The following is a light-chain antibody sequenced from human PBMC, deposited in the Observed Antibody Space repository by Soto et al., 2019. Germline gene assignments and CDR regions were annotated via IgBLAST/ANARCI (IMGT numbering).Light chain of an antibody. CDR2: DVS. J-gene: IGLJ3*02. V-gene: IGLV2-11*01. Sequence: QTVLTQPRSVSGSPGQSVTISCTGTSSDVGGYNYVSWYQHDPGKAPKLMISDVSKRPSGVPDRCSGSKSGNTASLTSSGLQAEDEADYYCCSYAGSYSRVFGGGTMLTVL. CDR1: SSDVGGYNY. CDR3: CSYAGSYSRV.